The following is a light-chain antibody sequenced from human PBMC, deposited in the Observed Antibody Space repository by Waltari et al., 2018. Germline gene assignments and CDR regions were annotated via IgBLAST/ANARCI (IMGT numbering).Light chain of an antibody. J-gene: IGLJ2*01. CDR2: DVA. Sequence: QSALTQPASMSGSPGQSITISCTGTSSDVDGFNFVSWYQQYPGKAPKLIIYDVAKRPAEVSHRFSGSMSSNTASLTIAGLQAEDEADYYCSSYTSVNTRFGGGTKLTVL. CDR3: SSYTSVNTR. CDR1: SSDVDGFNF. V-gene: IGLV2-14*03.